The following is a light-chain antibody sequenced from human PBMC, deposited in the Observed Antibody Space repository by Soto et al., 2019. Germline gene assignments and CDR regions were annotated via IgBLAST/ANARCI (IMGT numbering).Light chain of an antibody. CDR1: QSINSN. Sequence: EIVMTQSPTTLSVSPGVRATLSCRASQSINSNLAWYRQKPGQPPRLLIYGASTRATGIPARFSGSGSGTEFTLTISSLQSEDFAVYYCQQYDNWPPAWTFGQGTKVEIK. J-gene: IGKJ1*01. V-gene: IGKV3-15*01. CDR3: QQYDNWPPAWT. CDR2: GAS.